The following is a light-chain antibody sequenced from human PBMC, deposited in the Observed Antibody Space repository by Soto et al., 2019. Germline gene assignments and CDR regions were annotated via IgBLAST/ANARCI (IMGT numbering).Light chain of an antibody. CDR3: QQRSNWPRP. Sequence: ESVLTQSPATLSLSPGERATLSCRASQSVSNYLAWYQQKLGQAPRLLIYDASSRATGIPARFSGSGSGTDFTLTISSLEPEDFAVYYCQQRSNWPRPFGQGTQVDIK. V-gene: IGKV3-11*01. CDR1: QSVSNY. CDR2: DAS. J-gene: IGKJ1*01.